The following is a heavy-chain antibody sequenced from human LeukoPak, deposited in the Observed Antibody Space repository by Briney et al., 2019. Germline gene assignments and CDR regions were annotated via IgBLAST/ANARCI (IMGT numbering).Heavy chain of an antibody. Sequence: SETLSLTCAVYGGSFSGYYWSWIRQPPGKGLEWIGEINHSGSTNYNPSLKSRVTISVDTSKNQFSLKLSSVTAADTAVYYCARERYFDWLLSNWFDPWGQGTLVTVSS. V-gene: IGHV4-34*01. D-gene: IGHD3-9*01. CDR2: INHSGST. CDR3: ARERYFDWLLSNWFDP. CDR1: GGSFSGYY. J-gene: IGHJ5*02.